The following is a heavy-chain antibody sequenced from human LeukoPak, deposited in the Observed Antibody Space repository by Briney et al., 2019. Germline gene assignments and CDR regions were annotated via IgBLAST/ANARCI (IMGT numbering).Heavy chain of an antibody. J-gene: IGHJ4*02. Sequence: QPGGSLRLSCAVSGFTFSSYWMSWVRQAPGKGLEWVANIKQDGSEKYYVDSVKGRFTISRDNAKNSLYLQMNSLRAEDTAVYYCARHWGADPGELGYWGQGTLVTVSS. D-gene: IGHD1-26*01. V-gene: IGHV3-7*01. CDR3: ARHWGADPGELGY. CDR2: IKQDGSEK. CDR1: GFTFSSYW.